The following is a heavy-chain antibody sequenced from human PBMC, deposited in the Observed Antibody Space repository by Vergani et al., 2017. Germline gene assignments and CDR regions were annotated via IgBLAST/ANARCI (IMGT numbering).Heavy chain of an antibody. J-gene: IGHJ6*02. CDR1: GFTFGDYA. D-gene: IGHD2-2*01. Sequence: EVQLVESGGGLVQPGRSLRLSCTVSGFTFGDYAMSWFRQAPGKGLEWVGFIRSKAYGGTTEYAASVKGRFTISRDDSKSIAYLQMNSLKTEDTAVYYCTRVPLYCSSTSCYYYYYGMDVWGQGTTVTVSS. CDR2: IRSKAYGGTT. CDR3: TRVPLYCSSTSCYYYYYGMDV. V-gene: IGHV3-49*03.